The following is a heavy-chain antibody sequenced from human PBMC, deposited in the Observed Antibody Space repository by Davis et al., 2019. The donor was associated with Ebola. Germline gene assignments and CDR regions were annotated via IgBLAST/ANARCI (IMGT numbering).Heavy chain of an antibody. Sequence: ASVKVSCKASGYTFNTYAIHWVRQAPGQGLEWIGWINAANGNTRYSQKFQDRVTIIRDRSASTVYMELSSLRSEDTAVYYCAREGRVQGLISAGMDVWGQGTTVTVSS. CDR1: GYTFNTYA. CDR2: INAANGNT. CDR3: AREGRVQGLISAGMDV. D-gene: IGHD3-10*01. J-gene: IGHJ6*02. V-gene: IGHV1-3*01.